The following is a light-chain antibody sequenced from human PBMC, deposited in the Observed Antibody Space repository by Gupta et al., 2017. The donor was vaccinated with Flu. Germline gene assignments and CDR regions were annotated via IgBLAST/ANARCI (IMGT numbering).Light chain of an antibody. V-gene: IGLV3-25*03. CDR2: KDS. Sequence: GDALPKQYAYWYQQKPGQAPVLGIYKDSERPSGIPERFSGSSSGTTVTLTISGVQAEDEADYYCQSADSSGTYQVFGGGTKLTVL. J-gene: IGLJ3*02. CDR1: ALPKQY. CDR3: QSADSSGTYQV.